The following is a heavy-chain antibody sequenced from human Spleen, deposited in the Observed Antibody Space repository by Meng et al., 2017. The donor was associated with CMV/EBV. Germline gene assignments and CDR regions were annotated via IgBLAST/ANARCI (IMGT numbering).Heavy chain of an antibody. Sequence: KVSCKVSGYTFTDYYMHWVQQAPGKGLEWMGLVDPENGETIYAEKFQGRVTITADTSAGTPYLDLSSLRSDDTAVYYCAISLSSTMYNWLDPWGQGTLVTVSS. CDR2: VDPENGET. CDR1: GYTFTDYY. CDR3: AISLSSTMYNWLDP. D-gene: IGHD3-10*02. V-gene: IGHV1-69-2*01. J-gene: IGHJ5*02.